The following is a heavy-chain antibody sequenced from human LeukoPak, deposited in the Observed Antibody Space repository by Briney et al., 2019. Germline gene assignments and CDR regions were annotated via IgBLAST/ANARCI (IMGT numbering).Heavy chain of an antibody. CDR1: GFTLRSYA. J-gene: IGHJ4*02. Sequence: PGRSLRLSCAASGFTLRSYAMHWVRQAPGKGLEWVAVISYDGSINYYADSVKGRFTISRDNSKNTLYLQMNSLRAEDTAVYYCASRIVGTPDYFDYWGQGTLVTVSS. CDR2: ISYDGSIN. V-gene: IGHV3-30*04. CDR3: ASRIVGTPDYFDY. D-gene: IGHD1-26*01.